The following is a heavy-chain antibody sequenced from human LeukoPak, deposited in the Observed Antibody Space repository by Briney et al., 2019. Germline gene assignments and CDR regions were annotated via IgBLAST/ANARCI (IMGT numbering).Heavy chain of an antibody. V-gene: IGHV3-23*01. J-gene: IGHJ4*02. CDR2: ISESDGST. Sequence: GGSLRLSCAASGSTFSRYAMSWVRQAPGKGLEWLSAISESDGSTYYADSGKGRFTISRDNSKNTLYLQMNRLGADDPAVYFCAKDISQGYTFGSIEEDYWGQGTLVTASS. CDR1: GSTFSRYA. D-gene: IGHD5-18*01. CDR3: AKDISQGYTFGSIEEDY.